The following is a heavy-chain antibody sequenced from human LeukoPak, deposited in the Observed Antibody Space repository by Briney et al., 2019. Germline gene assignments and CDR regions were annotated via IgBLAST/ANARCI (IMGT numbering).Heavy chain of an antibody. CDR3: ARGGSYGPYNWFDP. J-gene: IGHJ5*02. V-gene: IGHV4-39*07. CDR2: IYYSGST. D-gene: IGHD5-18*01. CDR1: GVSISSTNYY. Sequence: NTSETLSLTCTVSGVSISSTNYYWGWIRQPPGKGLEWIGSIYYSGSTYYNPSLKSRVTISVDTSKNHFSLKLSSVTAADTAVYYCARGGSYGPYNWFDPWGQGTLVTVSS.